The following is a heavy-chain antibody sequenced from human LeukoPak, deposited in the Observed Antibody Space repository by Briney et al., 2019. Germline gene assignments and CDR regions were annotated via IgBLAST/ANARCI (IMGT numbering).Heavy chain of an antibody. V-gene: IGHV1-46*01. D-gene: IGHD1-20*01. CDR1: GYTFTSYY. Sequence: ASVKVSCKASGYTFTSYYMHWVRQAPGQGLEWMGLINPTGGSTGYAQKFQGRVTMTRDMSTSTDYMELSSLRSDDTAVYYCARAFNWNDVVHWFDPWGQGTLVTVSS. CDR2: INPTGGST. J-gene: IGHJ5*02. CDR3: ARAFNWNDVVHWFDP.